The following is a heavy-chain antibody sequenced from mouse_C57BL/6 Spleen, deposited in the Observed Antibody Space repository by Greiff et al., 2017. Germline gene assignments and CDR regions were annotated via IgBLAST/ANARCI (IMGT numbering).Heavy chain of an antibody. CDR3: AKIAWDWYFDV. J-gene: IGHJ1*03. CDR1: GFSLTSYG. CDR2: IWSGGST. D-gene: IGHD4-1*01. V-gene: IGHV2-4*01. Sequence: QVHVKQSGPGLVQPSQSLSITCTVSGFSLTSYGVHWVRQPPGKGLEWLGVIWSGGSTDYNAAFISRLSISKDNSKSQVFFKMNSLQADDTAIYYCAKIAWDWYFDVWGTGTTVTVSS.